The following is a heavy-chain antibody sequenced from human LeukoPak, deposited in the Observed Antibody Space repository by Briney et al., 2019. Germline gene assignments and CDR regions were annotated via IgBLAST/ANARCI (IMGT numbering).Heavy chain of an antibody. D-gene: IGHD6-13*01. Sequence: PEGSLRLSCAASGFTFSSYAMSWVRQAPGKGLEWVSAISGSGGSTYYADSVKGRFTISRDNSKNTLYLQMNSLRAEDTAVYYCAKDRGYPGHGFQHWGQGTLVTVSS. J-gene: IGHJ1*01. CDR3: AKDRGYPGHGFQH. CDR1: GFTFSSYA. CDR2: ISGSGGST. V-gene: IGHV3-23*01.